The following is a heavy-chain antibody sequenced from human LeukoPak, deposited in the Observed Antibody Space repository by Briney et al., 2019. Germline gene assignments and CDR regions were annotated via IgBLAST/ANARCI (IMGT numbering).Heavy chain of an antibody. J-gene: IGHJ4*02. Sequence: SETLSLTCTVSGGSISSYYWSWIRQPPGKGLEWIGYIYYSGSTNYNPSLKSRVTISVGTSKNQFSLKLSSVTAADTAVYYCARHPPLGNFDYWGQGTLVTVSS. CDR2: IYYSGST. CDR1: GGSISSYY. V-gene: IGHV4-59*08. CDR3: ARHPPLGNFDY.